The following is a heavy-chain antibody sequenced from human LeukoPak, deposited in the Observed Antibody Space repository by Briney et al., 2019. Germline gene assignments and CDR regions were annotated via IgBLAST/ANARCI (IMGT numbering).Heavy chain of an antibody. CDR1: GTTFTTRA. J-gene: IGHJ5*02. CDR2: IRDSGVVT. D-gene: IGHD1-14*01. Sequence: PGASLRLSCVASGTTFTTRAMSWVRQIPGKGLEWVSSIRDSGVVTHYADSVQGRFTISRDNSKNTLYLHMDSLRVADTAVYYCATTYIYNGIPGWFDPWGQGTQVAVSS. V-gene: IGHV3-23*01. CDR3: ATTYIYNGIPGWFDP.